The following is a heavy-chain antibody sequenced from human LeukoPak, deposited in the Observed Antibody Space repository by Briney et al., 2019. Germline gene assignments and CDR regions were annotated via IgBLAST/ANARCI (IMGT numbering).Heavy chain of an antibody. CDR1: GFTFSTYA. D-gene: IGHD1-26*01. J-gene: IGHJ4*02. Sequence: GGSLRLSCAASGFTFSTYAMSWVRQAPGKGLEWVSGISGSGDSTYYADSVKGRFTISRDNSKNTVFLQMNSLRAEDTAVYYCAKVLPQSGSYYGFNYWGQGTLVIVYS. V-gene: IGHV3-23*01. CDR3: AKVLPQSGSYYGFNY. CDR2: ISGSGDST.